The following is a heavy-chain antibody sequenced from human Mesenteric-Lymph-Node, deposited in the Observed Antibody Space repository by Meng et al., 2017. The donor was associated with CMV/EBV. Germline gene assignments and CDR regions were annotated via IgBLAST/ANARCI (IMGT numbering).Heavy chain of an antibody. V-gene: IGHV3-23*01. CDR1: GFTFTTNA. CDR3: ARGGYVWGSYHLAY. CDR2: ISGSGGYT. Sequence: GGSLRLSCAASGFTFTTNAMSWVRQAPGKGLEWVSGISGSGGYTYYADSVKGRFTISRDNSENTMYLQMNSLSAEDTAIYYCARGGYVWGSYHLAYWGQGTLVTVSS. J-gene: IGHJ4*02. D-gene: IGHD3-16*02.